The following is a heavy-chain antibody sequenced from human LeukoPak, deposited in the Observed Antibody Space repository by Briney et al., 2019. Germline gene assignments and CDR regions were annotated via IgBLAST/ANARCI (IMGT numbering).Heavy chain of an antibody. CDR2: IKQGGSDK. Sequence: GGSLRLSCAASGFTFSRHWMSWVRQAPGKGLEWVANIKQGGSDKNYVDPVKGRFTISRDNAKNSLYLQMNSLRAEDTAVYYCARDSGYCSSSSCYGDAFDIWGQGTMVTVSS. CDR3: ARDSGYCSSSSCYGDAFDI. CDR1: GFTFSRHW. V-gene: IGHV3-7*03. J-gene: IGHJ3*02. D-gene: IGHD2-2*01.